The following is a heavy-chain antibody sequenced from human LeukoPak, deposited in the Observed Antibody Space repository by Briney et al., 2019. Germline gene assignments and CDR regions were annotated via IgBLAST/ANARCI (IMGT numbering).Heavy chain of an antibody. J-gene: IGHJ3*02. CDR1: GFTFSSYS. D-gene: IGHD3-16*01. CDR3: ARDGSFVGGRPWGMAFDI. V-gene: IGHV3-21*01. CDR2: ISSSSSYI. Sequence: GGSLRLSCAASGFTFSSYSMNWVRQAPGKGLEWVSSISSSSSYIYYADSVKGRFTTSRDNAKNSLYLQMNSLRAEDTAVYYCARDGSFVGGRPWGMAFDIWGQGTMVTVSS.